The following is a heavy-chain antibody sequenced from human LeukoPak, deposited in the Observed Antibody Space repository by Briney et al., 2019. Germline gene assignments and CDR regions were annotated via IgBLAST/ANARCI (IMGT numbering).Heavy chain of an antibody. V-gene: IGHV4-31*03. Sequence: PSETLSLTCTVSGGSISSGGYYWSWLRQHPGKGLEWIGYIYYSGSTYYNPSLKSRVTISVDTSKNQFSLKLSSVTAADTAVYYCAGHPFSGWQGVFYYYGMDVWGQGTTVTVSS. J-gene: IGHJ6*02. CDR2: IYYSGST. CDR1: GGSISSGGYY. CDR3: AGHPFSGWQGVFYYYGMDV. D-gene: IGHD6-19*01.